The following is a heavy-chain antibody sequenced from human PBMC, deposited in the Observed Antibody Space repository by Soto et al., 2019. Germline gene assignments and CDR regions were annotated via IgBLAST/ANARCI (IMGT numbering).Heavy chain of an antibody. CDR1: GFTFSNAW. D-gene: IGHD3-22*01. Sequence: EVQLVESGGGLVKPGGSLRLPCAASGFTFSNAWMSWVRQAPGKGLEWVGRIKSKTDGGTTDYDAPVKGRFTISRDDSKNTLYLQMNSLKTEDTAVYYCTTAYYYDSSGYYEDYWGQGTLVTVSS. CDR2: IKSKTDGGTT. V-gene: IGHV3-15*01. CDR3: TTAYYYDSSGYYEDY. J-gene: IGHJ4*02.